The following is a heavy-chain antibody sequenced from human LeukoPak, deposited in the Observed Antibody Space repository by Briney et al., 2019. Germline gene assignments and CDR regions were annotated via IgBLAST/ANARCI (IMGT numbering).Heavy chain of an antibody. CDR3: ARSGSGSLNWFDP. J-gene: IGHJ5*02. CDR2: INHSGST. Sequence: SETLSLTCAVYGGFFRGYYWSWIRQPPGKGLEWIGEINHSGSTNYNPSLKSRVTISVDTSKNQFSLKLSSVTAADTAVYYCARSGSGSLNWFDPWGQGTLVTVSS. V-gene: IGHV4-34*01. CDR1: GGFFRGYY. D-gene: IGHD3-10*01.